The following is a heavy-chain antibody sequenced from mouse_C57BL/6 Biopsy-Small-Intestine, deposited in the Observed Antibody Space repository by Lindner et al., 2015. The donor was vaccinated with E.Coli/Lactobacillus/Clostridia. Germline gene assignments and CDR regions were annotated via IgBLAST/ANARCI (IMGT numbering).Heavy chain of an antibody. CDR1: EYEFPSHD. CDR3: ARRPTRNYYAMDY. V-gene: IGHV5-2*01. J-gene: IGHJ4*01. Sequence: VQLQESGGGLVQPGESLKLSCESNEYEFPSHDMSWVRKTPEKRLELVAAINSDGGSTYYPDTMERRFIISRDNTEKTLYLQMSSLRSEDTALYYCARRPTRNYYAMDYWGQGTSVTVSS. CDR2: INSDGGST. D-gene: IGHD2-10*01.